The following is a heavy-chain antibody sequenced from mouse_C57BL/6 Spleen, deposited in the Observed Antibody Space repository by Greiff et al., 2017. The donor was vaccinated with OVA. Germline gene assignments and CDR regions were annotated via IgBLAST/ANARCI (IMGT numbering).Heavy chain of an antibody. Sequence: VHVKQSGPELVKPGASVKMSCKASGYTFTDYNMHWVKQSHGKSLEWIGYINPNNGGTSYNQKFKGKATLTVNKSSSTAYMELRSLTSEDSAVYYCARAASIFDYWGQGTTLTVSS. CDR2: INPNNGGT. D-gene: IGHD6-1*01. CDR3: ARAASIFDY. V-gene: IGHV1-22*01. CDR1: GYTFTDYN. J-gene: IGHJ2*01.